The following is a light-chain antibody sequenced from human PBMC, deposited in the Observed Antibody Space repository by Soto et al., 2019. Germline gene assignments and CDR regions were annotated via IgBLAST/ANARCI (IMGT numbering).Light chain of an antibody. CDR3: SSYTSISTLV. CDR1: SGDVGCYNY. Sequence: SALTQPGSVYRSSGQSITISWTGTSGDVGCYNYVSWYQHHPGKATKLMIYEVSDRPSGASNRFSGSNSGNTASLTISGLQADDEADYYCSSYTSISTLVFGSGTKATVL. V-gene: IGLV2-14*01. J-gene: IGLJ1*01. CDR2: EVS.